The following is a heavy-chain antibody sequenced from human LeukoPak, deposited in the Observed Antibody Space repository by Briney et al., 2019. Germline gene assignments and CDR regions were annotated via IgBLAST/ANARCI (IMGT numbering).Heavy chain of an antibody. CDR2: ISYSGSA. CDR3: ASGVAVDPDTFDI. CDR1: NGSFSNHF. Sequence: SETLSLTCTVSNGSFSNHFWSWIRQPPGKGLEWIGYISYSGSAHYDPSLKSRVTISVDTSKNQFSLKLSSVTAADTAVYYCASGVAVDPDTFDIWGLGTLVTVSS. V-gene: IGHV4-59*08. D-gene: IGHD6-19*01. J-gene: IGHJ3*02.